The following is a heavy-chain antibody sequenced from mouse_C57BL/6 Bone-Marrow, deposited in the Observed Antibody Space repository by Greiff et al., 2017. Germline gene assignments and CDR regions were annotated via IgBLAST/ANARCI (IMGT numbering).Heavy chain of an antibody. V-gene: IGHV5-4*03. Sequence: EVMLVESGGDLVKPGGSLKLSCAASGFTFSSYAMSWVRQTPEKRLEWVATISDGGSYTYYPDNVKGRFTISRDNAKNNLYLQMSHLKSEDTAMYYCARRGPPPLRYFDVWGTGTTVTVSS. CDR1: GFTFSSYA. J-gene: IGHJ1*03. CDR2: ISDGGSYT. CDR3: ARRGPPPLRYFDV. D-gene: IGHD1-1*01.